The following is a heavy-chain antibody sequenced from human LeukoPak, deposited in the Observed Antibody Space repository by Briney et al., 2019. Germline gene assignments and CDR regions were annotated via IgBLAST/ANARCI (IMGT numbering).Heavy chain of an antibody. Sequence: ASAKVSCKASGFTFTRYGISWVRQAPGQGLEWMGWISAYNGDTKYAQKFQDRLTMTTDTSTSTAYMELRSLRSDDTAVYYCARDPSNTSGWYAWADYWGQGTLVTVSS. CDR2: ISAYNGDT. CDR1: GFTFTRYG. D-gene: IGHD6-19*01. CDR3: ARDPSNTSGWYAWADY. V-gene: IGHV1-18*01. J-gene: IGHJ4*02.